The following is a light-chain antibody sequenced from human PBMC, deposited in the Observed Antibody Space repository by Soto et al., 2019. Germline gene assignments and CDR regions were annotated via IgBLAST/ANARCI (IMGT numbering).Light chain of an antibody. CDR2: EAS. CDR1: QSLSTRS. CDR3: QQYGSSVG. Sequence: EIVLTQPPGTLSLSPVETLTLSSRTSQSLSTRSLAWYQQKPGPAPSLLIYEASTRAPGTPDRFSGSGSGTDSTLTVSRLEPEDFAVYYCQQYGSSVGFGQGTKVDI. J-gene: IGKJ1*01. V-gene: IGKV3-20*01.